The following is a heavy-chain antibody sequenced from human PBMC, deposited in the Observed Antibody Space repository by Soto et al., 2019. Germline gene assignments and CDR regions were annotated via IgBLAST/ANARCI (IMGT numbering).Heavy chain of an antibody. J-gene: IGHJ4*02. CDR2: IKSKTDGGTT. CDR1: GFTFSNAW. CDR3: TTGFMITFGGVIVDY. D-gene: IGHD3-16*02. Sequence: GGSLRLSCAASGFTFSNAWMNWVRQAPGKGLEWVGRIKSKTDGGTTDYAAPVKGRFTISRDDSNNTLYLQMNSLKTEDTAVYYCTTGFMITFGGVIVDYWGQGTLVTVSS. V-gene: IGHV3-15*07.